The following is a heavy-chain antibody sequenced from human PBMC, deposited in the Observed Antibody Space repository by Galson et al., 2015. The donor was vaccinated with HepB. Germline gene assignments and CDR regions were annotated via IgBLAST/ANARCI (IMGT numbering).Heavy chain of an antibody. CDR2: ISGSGGST. J-gene: IGHJ6*03. V-gene: IGHV3-23*01. Sequence: SLRLSCAASGFTFSSYAMSWVRQAPGKGLEWVSAISGSGGSTYYADSVKGRFTISRDNSKNTLYLQMNSLRAEDTAVYYCARFGYYGSGSYYYYYYYMDVWGKGTTVTVSS. CDR1: GFTFSSYA. D-gene: IGHD3-10*01. CDR3: ARFGYYGSGSYYYYYYYMDV.